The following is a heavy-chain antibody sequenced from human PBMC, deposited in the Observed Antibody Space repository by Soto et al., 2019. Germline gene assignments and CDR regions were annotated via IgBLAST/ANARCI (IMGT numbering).Heavy chain of an antibody. D-gene: IGHD6-6*01. CDR2: ISGSDDST. CDR3: SKRRSASTFDY. J-gene: IGHJ4*02. V-gene: IGHV3-23*01. CDR1: GFTFSSYA. Sequence: EVQLLESGGGLVQPGESLRLSCAASGFTFSSYAMSWVRQAPGKGLEWVSVISGSDDSTYYADSVKGRFTISRENSKNTLSLLMNSLRAEDKAVYYCSKRRSASTFDYWGQGTLVTVSS.